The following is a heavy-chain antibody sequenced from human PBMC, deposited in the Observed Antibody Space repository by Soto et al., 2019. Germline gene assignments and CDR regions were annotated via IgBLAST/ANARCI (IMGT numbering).Heavy chain of an antibody. CDR1: GFSLSTSGVG. J-gene: IGHJ2*01. CDR2: IYWDDDK. V-gene: IGHV2-5*02. CDR3: AHNRLGSGSYSWYFDL. Sequence: QITLKESGPTLVKPTQTLTLTCTFSGFSLSTSGVGVGWIRQPPGKALEWLALIYWDDDKRYSPSLKSRLTIPXXTXKXXVLLTMTHLDPVDTATYYCAHNRLGSGSYSWYFDLWGRGTLVTVSS. D-gene: IGHD3-10*01.